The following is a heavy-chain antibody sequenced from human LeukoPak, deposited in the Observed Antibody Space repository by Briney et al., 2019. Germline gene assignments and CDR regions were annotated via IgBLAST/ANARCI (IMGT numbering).Heavy chain of an antibody. V-gene: IGHV4-61*01. CDR1: GGSVSSGSYY. J-gene: IGHJ5*02. Sequence: SETLSLTCTVSGGSVSSGSYYWSWIRQPPGKGLEWIGYIYYSGSTNYNPSLKSRVTISVDTSKNQSSLKLSSVTAADTAVYYCAKEELDSSGYYYHNWFDPWGQGTLVTVSS. CDR2: IYYSGST. D-gene: IGHD3-22*01. CDR3: AKEELDSSGYYYHNWFDP.